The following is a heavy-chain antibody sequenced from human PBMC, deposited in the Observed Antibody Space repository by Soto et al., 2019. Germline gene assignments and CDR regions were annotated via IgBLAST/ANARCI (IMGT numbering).Heavy chain of an antibody. CDR3: ARGLSSSETFSHYYGMDV. Sequence: PSETLSLTCAVYGGSFRGYHWSWIRQPPGKGLEWIGEINHSGSTNYNPSLKSRVIISLETSKNQFSLILTSVTAADTAVYYCARGLSSSETFSHYYGMDVWGQGTTVTVSS. CDR2: INHSGST. D-gene: IGHD6-6*01. V-gene: IGHV4-34*01. CDR1: GGSFRGYH. J-gene: IGHJ6*02.